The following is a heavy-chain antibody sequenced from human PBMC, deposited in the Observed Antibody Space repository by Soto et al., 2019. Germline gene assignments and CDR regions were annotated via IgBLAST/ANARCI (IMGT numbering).Heavy chain of an antibody. V-gene: IGHV3-23*01. Sequence: EVQLLESGGGLVQPGGSLRLSCAASGFTFSSYAMSWVRQAPGKGLEWVSAISGSGGSTYYADSVKGRFTISRDNSKNRLYLQMTTVRAEATAVYYCAKGFIFSYYGMDVWGQGTTVTVSS. CDR2: ISGSGGST. J-gene: IGHJ6*02. CDR3: AKGFIFSYYGMDV. D-gene: IGHD3-9*01. CDR1: GFTFSSYA.